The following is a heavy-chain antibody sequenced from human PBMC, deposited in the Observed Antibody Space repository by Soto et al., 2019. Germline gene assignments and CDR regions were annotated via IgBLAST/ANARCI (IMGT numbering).Heavy chain of an antibody. CDR1: GGTFSSYA. CDR2: IIPIFGTA. V-gene: IGHV1-69*06. Sequence: QVQLVQSGAEVKKPGSSVKVSCKASGGTFSSYAISWVRQAPGQGLEWMGGIIPIFGTANYAQKFQGRVTITADKTTSTAYMELSSLRSEDTAVYYCARVGGYYDSSGYYSSWFDPWGKGTLVTVSS. J-gene: IGHJ5*02. CDR3: ARVGGYYDSSGYYSSWFDP. D-gene: IGHD3-22*01.